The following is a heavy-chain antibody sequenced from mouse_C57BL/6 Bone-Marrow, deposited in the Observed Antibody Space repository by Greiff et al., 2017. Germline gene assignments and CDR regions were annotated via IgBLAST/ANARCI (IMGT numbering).Heavy chain of an antibody. V-gene: IGHV4-1*02. J-gene: IGHJ4*01. CDR2: INPDSSTI. CDR3: ARRCDYAMDY. Sequence: EVQLQESGGGLVQPGGSLKLSCAASGFDFSRYWMSWVRQAPGKGLEWIGEINPDSSTINYTPSLKDKFIISRDNSKNTLYLQMSNVRAEDTAIYYGARRCDYAMDYGGQGTAVTVSA. D-gene: IGHD3-3*01. CDR1: GFDFSRYW.